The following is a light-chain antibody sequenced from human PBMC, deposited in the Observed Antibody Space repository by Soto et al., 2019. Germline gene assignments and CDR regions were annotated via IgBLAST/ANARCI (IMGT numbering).Light chain of an antibody. CDR3: QSYDSGFSGLV. CDR1: RSNIGAGYD. Sequence: QSVLTQPPSVSGVPGQKITISCTGSRSNIGAGYDVHWYQQFRGTAPKLLIYGNKNRPSGVPDRFSGSKSGTSASLAITGFQAEDEADYFCQSYDSGFSGLVFGGGTKLTVL. V-gene: IGLV1-40*02. CDR2: GNK. J-gene: IGLJ2*01.